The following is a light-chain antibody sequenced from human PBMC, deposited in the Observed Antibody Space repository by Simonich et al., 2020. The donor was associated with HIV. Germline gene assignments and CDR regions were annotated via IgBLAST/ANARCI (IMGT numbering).Light chain of an antibody. J-gene: IGKJ2*01. CDR1: QSVLYSSNNKNY. CDR3: QQCHSHPHT. Sequence: DIVMTQSPDSLAVSLGERATINCKSSQSVLYSSNNKNYLAWYQQKPGQPPKLLMYWASTLESGVPDRFSGSGSGTDFTLTISSLQAEDVAVYFCQQCHSHPHTFGQGTKLEIK. CDR2: WAS. V-gene: IGKV4-1*01.